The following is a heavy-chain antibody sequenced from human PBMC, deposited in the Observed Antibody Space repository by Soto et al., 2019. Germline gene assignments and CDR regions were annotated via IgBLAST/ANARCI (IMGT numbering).Heavy chain of an antibody. CDR1: GGTFSSYT. V-gene: IGHV1-69*01. CDR2: ITPTLNIA. J-gene: IGHJ4*02. CDR3: ARGYYSGSNPASVDY. Sequence: QLQLVQSGAEVREPGSSVTVSCTASGGTFSSYTVIWVRQAPGQGLEWMGGITPTLNIAKYAEKFQGRVKITADESTSTVNMHLSSLRSEDTAVYFCARGYYSGSNPASVDYWGQGTLVAVSS. D-gene: IGHD1-26*01.